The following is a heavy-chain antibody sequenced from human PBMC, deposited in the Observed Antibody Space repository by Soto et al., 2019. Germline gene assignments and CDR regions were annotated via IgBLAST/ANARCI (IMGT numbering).Heavy chain of an antibody. V-gene: IGHV6-1*01. D-gene: IGHD5-12*01. J-gene: IGHJ5*02. CDR3: AKGDNLGPKTGYAFDP. Sequence: QTLSLTCAISGDSVSSNTASWNWIRQSPSRGLEWLGRTYFRSKWYNDYAVSVKSRIIINPDTSNNQFSLQLNSVTPEDTAVYFCAKGDNLGPKTGYAFDPWGQGIMVTAPQ. CDR2: TYFRSKWYN. CDR1: GDSVSSNTAS.